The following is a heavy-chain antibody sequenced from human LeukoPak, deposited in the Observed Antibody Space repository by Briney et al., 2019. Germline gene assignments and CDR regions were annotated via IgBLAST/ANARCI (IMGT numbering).Heavy chain of an antibody. CDR1: GYALTANY. CDR3: ARDLEGLERYFDY. J-gene: IGHJ4*02. D-gene: IGHD1-1*01. CDR2: INPNRGST. V-gene: IGHV1-2*02. Sequence: SVTAAWKAAGYALTANYLDWERQVHEHGLEWIGWINPNRGSTKYAQKYQGRVTMTRDTSITTAYMELSSMRSDDTAVYYCARDLEGLERYFDYWGQGTLVTVSS.